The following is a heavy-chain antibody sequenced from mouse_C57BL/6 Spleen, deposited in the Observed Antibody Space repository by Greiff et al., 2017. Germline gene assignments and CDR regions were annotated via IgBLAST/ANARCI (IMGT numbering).Heavy chain of an antibody. J-gene: IGHJ2*01. V-gene: IGHV1-64*01. Sequence: QVHVKQPGAELVKPGASVKLSCKASGYTFTSYWMHWVKQRPGQGLEWIGMIHPNSGSTNYNEKFKSKATLTVDKSSSTAYMQLSSLTSEDSAVYYCAPSGYDYDEGVDYWGQGTTLTVSS. CDR3: APSGYDYDEGVDY. CDR2: IHPNSGST. CDR1: GYTFTSYW. D-gene: IGHD2-4*01.